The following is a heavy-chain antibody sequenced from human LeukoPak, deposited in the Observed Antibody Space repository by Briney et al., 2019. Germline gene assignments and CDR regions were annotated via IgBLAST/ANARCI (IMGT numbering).Heavy chain of an antibody. D-gene: IGHD2-2*01. CDR2: IKEDGGDK. J-gene: IGHJ4*02. Sequence: GGSLRLSCAASGFTFSSYWMTWVRQTPGKGLEWVANIKEDGGDKYYVDSVKGRFTISRDNAKNALFLQMNSLRVEDTAVYYCARQVPTAEFDYWGQGTLVTVSS. CDR3: ARQVPTAEFDY. V-gene: IGHV3-7*01. CDR1: GFTFSSYW.